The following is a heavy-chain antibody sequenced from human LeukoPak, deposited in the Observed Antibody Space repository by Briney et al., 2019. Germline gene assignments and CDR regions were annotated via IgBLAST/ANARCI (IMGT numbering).Heavy chain of an antibody. CDR3: ASHYGDYGYFQH. CDR2: IYYSGGT. D-gene: IGHD4-17*01. V-gene: IGHV4-59*01. J-gene: IGHJ1*01. CDR1: GGSISSYY. Sequence: SETLSLTCTVSGGSISSYYWSWIRQTPGKGLERIGYIYYSGGTNYNPSLKSRVTISVDTSKNQFSLKLSSVTAADTAVYYCASHYGDYGYFQHWGQGTLVTVSS.